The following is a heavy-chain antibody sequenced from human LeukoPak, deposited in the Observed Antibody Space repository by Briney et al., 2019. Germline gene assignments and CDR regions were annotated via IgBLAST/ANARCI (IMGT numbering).Heavy chain of an antibody. CDR1: GLTFIDYG. CDR3: AKDANSYESGTYYYYFDS. CDR2: INWNGGST. D-gene: IGHD3-22*01. Sequence: PGGSLRLSCAASGLTFIDYGMSWVRQAPGKGLAWVSGINWNGGSTGYADSVKGRFTISRDNAKNSLYLQMNSLSAEDTAIYYCAKDANSYESGTYYYYFDSWGQGTLVTVSS. J-gene: IGHJ4*02. V-gene: IGHV3-20*04.